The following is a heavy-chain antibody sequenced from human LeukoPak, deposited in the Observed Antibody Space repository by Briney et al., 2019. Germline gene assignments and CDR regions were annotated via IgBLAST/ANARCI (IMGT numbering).Heavy chain of an antibody. CDR3: AKDHRTALVWFGDPPDNYFDP. D-gene: IGHD3-10*01. CDR1: GFTFSSYA. V-gene: IGHV3-23*01. Sequence: GGSLRLSCAASGFTFSSYAMSWVRQTPGKGLEGVSIISGSGSSTYYADSVKGRFTISRDNSKSALFLQMSSLSAEDTAIYYCAKDHRTALVWFGDPPDNYFDPWGQGTLVTVSS. J-gene: IGHJ5*02. CDR2: ISGSGSST.